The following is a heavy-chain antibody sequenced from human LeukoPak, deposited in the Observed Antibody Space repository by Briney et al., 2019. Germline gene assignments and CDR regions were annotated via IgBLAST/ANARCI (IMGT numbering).Heavy chain of an antibody. CDR3: ARDLSWGSSDS. CDR2: ISGSGGST. CDR1: GFTFSSYA. J-gene: IGHJ5*01. D-gene: IGHD3-16*01. Sequence: PGGSLRLSCAASGFTFSSYAMSWVRQAPGKGLEWVSAISGSGGSTYYADSVKGRFTISRDNSKSTLYLQMNSLRPEDTAVYYCARDLSWGSSDSWGQGTLVTVSS. V-gene: IGHV3-23*01.